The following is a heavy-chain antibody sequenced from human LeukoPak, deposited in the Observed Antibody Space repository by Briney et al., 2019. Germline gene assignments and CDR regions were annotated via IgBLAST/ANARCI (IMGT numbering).Heavy chain of an antibody. CDR2: IKQDGSEK. D-gene: IGHD6-6*01. V-gene: IGHV3-7*01. Sequence: GGSLRLSCAASGFTVSSNYMNWVRQAPGKGLEWVANIKQDGSEKYYVDSVKGRFTISRDNAKNSLYLQMNSLRAEDTAVYYCARVFRSSDYWGQGTLVTVSS. CDR1: GFTVSSNY. J-gene: IGHJ4*02. CDR3: ARVFRSSDY.